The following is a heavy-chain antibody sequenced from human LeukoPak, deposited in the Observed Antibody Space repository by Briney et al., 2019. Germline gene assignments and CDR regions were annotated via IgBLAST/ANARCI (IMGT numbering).Heavy chain of an antibody. CDR3: ARARIVVVPINYGMDV. D-gene: IGHD2-2*01. CDR1: GGSFSGYY. CDR2: INHSGST. J-gene: IGHJ6*02. Sequence: PSETLSLTCAVYGGSFSGYYWSWIRQPPGKGLEWIGEINHSGSTNYNPSLKSRVTISVDTSKNQFSLKLSSVTAADTAVYYCARARIVVVPINYGMDVCGQGTTVTVSS. V-gene: IGHV4-34*01.